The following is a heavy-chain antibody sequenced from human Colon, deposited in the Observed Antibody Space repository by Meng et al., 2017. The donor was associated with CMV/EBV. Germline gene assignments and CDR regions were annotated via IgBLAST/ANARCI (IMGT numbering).Heavy chain of an antibody. D-gene: IGHD2-2*01. CDR3: ARDSRYQGWFDR. CDR2: ISGRSDST. V-gene: IGHV3-23*01. Sequence: GESLKISCVGSGFSFSNYAMSWVRQAPGKGLEWVSAISGRSDSTSYAVSVKGRFTISRDNSKNTLYLEMNSLRAEDTALYYCARDSRYQGWFDRWGQETLVTVSS. CDR1: GFSFSNYA. J-gene: IGHJ5*02.